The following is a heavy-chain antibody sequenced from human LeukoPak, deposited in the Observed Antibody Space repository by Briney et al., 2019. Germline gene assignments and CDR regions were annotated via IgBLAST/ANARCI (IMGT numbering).Heavy chain of an antibody. Sequence: GGSLRLSCAASGFSSSTYVMSWVRQAPGKGLEWVSSISGSGGGTFYADFVKGRFTNSRDNSKNTLYLQMNSLRAEDTAVYYCAKSAYSTAWYVGYWGQGTLVTVSS. CDR1: GFSSSTYV. CDR2: ISGSGGGT. V-gene: IGHV3-23*01. D-gene: IGHD6-19*01. J-gene: IGHJ4*02. CDR3: AKSAYSTAWYVGY.